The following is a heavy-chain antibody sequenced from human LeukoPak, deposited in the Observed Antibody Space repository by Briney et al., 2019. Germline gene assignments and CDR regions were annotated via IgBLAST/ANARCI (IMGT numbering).Heavy chain of an antibody. D-gene: IGHD3-22*01. CDR1: AFTFSSYW. CDR3: ARDDVYDSSGSDY. V-gene: IGHV3-74*01. CDR2: INSDGSST. Sequence: GGSLRLSCAASAFTFSSYWMHWVRQTPGKGLVWVSRINSDGSSTSYADSVKGRFTISRDNAKNTLYLQMNSLRAEDTAVYYCARDDVYDSSGSDYWGQGTLVTVSS. J-gene: IGHJ4*02.